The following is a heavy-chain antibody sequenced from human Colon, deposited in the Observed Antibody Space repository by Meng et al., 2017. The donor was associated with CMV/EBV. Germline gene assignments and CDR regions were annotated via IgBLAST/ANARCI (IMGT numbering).Heavy chain of an antibody. CDR2: ISGSGYNT. J-gene: IGHJ6*02. V-gene: IGHV3-23*01. D-gene: IGHD2-2*01. Sequence: GGSLRLSCAASGFAISTYAMTWVRQAPGKGLEWVSAISGSGYNTYYADSVKGRFTISRDHSKNTLYLEMNSLRAEDTAEYYCAKASCSSTTCPYRGDYYYYYIMDVWGQGTAVTVSS. CDR1: GFAISTYA. CDR3: AKASCSSTTCPYRGDYYYYYIMDV.